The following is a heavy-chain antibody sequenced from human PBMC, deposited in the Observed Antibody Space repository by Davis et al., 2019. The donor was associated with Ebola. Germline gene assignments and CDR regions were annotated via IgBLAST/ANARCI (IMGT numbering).Heavy chain of an antibody. D-gene: IGHD4/OR15-4a*01. V-gene: IGHV5-51*01. CDR3: ARQASLYGAIDY. J-gene: IGHJ4*02. CDR1: GYSFTNYW. Sequence: GESLKISCQGSGYSFTNYWIAWVRQMPGKGPEWMGVIYSGYSDTRYSPSFEGQVTISVDRSITTAHLQWSSLKASDTAIYYCARQASLYGAIDYWGQGTLVTGSS. CDR2: IYSGYSDT.